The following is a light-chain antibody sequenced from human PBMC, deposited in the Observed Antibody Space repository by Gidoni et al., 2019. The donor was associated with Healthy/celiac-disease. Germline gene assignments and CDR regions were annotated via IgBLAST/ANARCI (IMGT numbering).Light chain of an antibody. Sequence: QSVLTQPPSVSGAPGQRVTISCTGSSSNIGAGYDVHWYQQLPGTAPKLLIYGNSNRPSWVPDRFSGSNSGTSASLAITGLQAEDEADYYCQSYDSSLSGSVVFGGGTKLTVL. CDR2: GNS. V-gene: IGLV1-40*01. CDR1: SSNIGAGYD. J-gene: IGLJ2*01. CDR3: QSYDSSLSGSVV.